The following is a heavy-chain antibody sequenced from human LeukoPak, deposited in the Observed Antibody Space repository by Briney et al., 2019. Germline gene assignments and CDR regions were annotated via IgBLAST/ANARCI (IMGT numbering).Heavy chain of an antibody. CDR2: IYYRGST. Sequence: SETLSLTCTVSGGSISSSTYYWGWIRQPPGRGLEWIGTIYYRGSTYYNPSLNSRVTISVDTSNNQFSLRLTSVTAADTAVYYCAIVGTGSSWGQGTLVTVSS. V-gene: IGHV4-39*01. CDR3: AIVGTGSS. J-gene: IGHJ5*02. D-gene: IGHD3-10*01. CDR1: GGSISSSTYY.